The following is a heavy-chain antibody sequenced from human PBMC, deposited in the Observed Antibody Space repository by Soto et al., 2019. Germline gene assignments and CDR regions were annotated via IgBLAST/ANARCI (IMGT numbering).Heavy chain of an antibody. J-gene: IGHJ4*02. CDR3: ARDRGYCSGGTCYSVRDY. D-gene: IGHD2-15*01. Sequence: EVQLVESGGGLVQPGGSLRLSCAASGFTFNTYYMNWVRQAPGKGLEWVANIKRDGTEKNYVDSVKGRFTISRDNAKSSLYLQMNSLSAGDTAVYYCARDRGYCSGGTCYSVRDYWGQGTLVTVSS. CDR1: GFTFNTYY. V-gene: IGHV3-7*01. CDR2: IKRDGTEK.